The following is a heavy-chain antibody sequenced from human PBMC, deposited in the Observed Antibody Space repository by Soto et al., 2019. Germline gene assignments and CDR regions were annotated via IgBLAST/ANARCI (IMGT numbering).Heavy chain of an antibody. Sequence: PSETLSLTCTVSGGSISSGDYYWSWIRQPPGKGLERIGYIYYSGSTYYNPSLKSRVTISVDTSKNQFSLKLSSVTAADTAVYYCAQLGRHWDSSGFDYWGQGTLVTVSS. CDR3: AQLGRHWDSSGFDY. J-gene: IGHJ4*02. CDR2: IYYSGST. V-gene: IGHV4-30-4*01. CDR1: GGSISSGDYY. D-gene: IGHD3-22*01.